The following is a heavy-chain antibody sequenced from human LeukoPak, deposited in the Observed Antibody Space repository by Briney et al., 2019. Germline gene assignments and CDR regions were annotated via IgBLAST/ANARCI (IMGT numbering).Heavy chain of an antibody. J-gene: IGHJ4*02. CDR2: ISGSGGTT. CDR3: ARGGSSSWIELDY. V-gene: IGHV3-23*01. Sequence: PGGSLRLSCAASGFTFSTYGMSWVRQAPGKGLEWVSGISGSGGTTYDADSVKGRFTISRDNSKNTLYLQMNSLRAEDTAVYYCARGGSSSWIELDYWGQGTLVTVSS. D-gene: IGHD6-13*01. CDR1: GFTFSTYG.